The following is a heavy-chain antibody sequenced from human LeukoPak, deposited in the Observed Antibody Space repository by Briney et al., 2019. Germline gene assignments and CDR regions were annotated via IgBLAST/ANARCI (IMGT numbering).Heavy chain of an antibody. Sequence: GSLRLSCAASGVTFSSYEMNWVRQAPGKGLEWVSSISSSSSYIYYADSVKGRFTISRDDSKNTLSLQMNSLRVEDTAVYYCARDLAWGAFDYWGQGTLVTVSS. D-gene: IGHD7-27*01. CDR3: ARDLAWGAFDY. V-gene: IGHV3-21*04. J-gene: IGHJ4*02. CDR2: ISSSSSYI. CDR1: GVTFSSYE.